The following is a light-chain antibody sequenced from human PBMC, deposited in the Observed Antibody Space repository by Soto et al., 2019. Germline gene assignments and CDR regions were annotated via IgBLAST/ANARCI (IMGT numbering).Light chain of an antibody. Sequence: DIQMTQSPSSLSASVGDDVTITCRASQTIMTYLNWYQLKPGKPPRLLIYAASSLQSGVPSRFSGSGSGTDFTLTISSLQPEDFATYSCQQSYNSPQTFGRGTKVDI. J-gene: IGKJ1*01. V-gene: IGKV1-39*01. CDR2: AAS. CDR1: QTIMTY. CDR3: QQSYNSPQT.